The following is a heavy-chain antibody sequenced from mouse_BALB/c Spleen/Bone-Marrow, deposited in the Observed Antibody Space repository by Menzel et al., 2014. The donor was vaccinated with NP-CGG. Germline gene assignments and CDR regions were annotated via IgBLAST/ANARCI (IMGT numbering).Heavy chain of an antibody. CDR2: ISSGSTAI. CDR3: TRGGNRDDFDV. D-gene: IGHD4-1*01. V-gene: IGHV5-17*02. CDR1: GFTFSSFG. J-gene: IGHJ1*01. Sequence: EVHLVESGGGLVQPGGSRKLSCAASGFTFSSFGMHWVRQAPEKGLEWVAYISSGSTAIFYADTVKGRFTISRDNPKNTLFLQMTSLRSEDTAMYYCTRGGNRDDFDVWGAGTTVTVSS.